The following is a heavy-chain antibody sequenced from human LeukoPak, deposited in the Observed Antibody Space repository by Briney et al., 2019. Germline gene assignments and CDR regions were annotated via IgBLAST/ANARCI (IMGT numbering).Heavy chain of an antibody. CDR1: GGTFSSYA. V-gene: IGHV1-69*04. Sequence: SVKVSCKASGGTFSSYAISWVRQAPGQGLEWMGRIIPILGIANYAQKFQGRVTITADKSTSTAYMELSSLRSEDTAVYYCARRGVYGDYFDYWDQGTLVTVSS. J-gene: IGHJ4*02. CDR3: ARRGVYGDYFDY. CDR2: IIPILGIA. D-gene: IGHD4-17*01.